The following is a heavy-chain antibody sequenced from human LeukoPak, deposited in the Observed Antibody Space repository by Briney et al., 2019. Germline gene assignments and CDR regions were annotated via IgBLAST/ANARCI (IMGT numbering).Heavy chain of an antibody. J-gene: IGHJ4*02. CDR3: ARRVVPGGYTN. CDR1: GGSISSYY. V-gene: IGHV4-59*08. Sequence: SETLSLTCTVSGGSISSYYWSWIRQPPGKGLEWIGYIYYSGSTNYNPSLKSRVTISVDTSKNQFSLKLSSVTPADTAVYYCARRVVPGGYTNWGQGTLVTVSS. CDR2: IYYSGST. D-gene: IGHD5-12*01.